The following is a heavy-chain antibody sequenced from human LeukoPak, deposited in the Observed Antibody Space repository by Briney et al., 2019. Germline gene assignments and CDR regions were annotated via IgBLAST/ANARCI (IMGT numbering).Heavy chain of an antibody. Sequence: PSETLSLTCTVSGGSISSYYWSWIRQPAGKGLEWIGRIYTSGSTNYNPSLKSRVTMSVDTSKNQFSLKLSSVTAADTAVYYCARTEVVPAAIVATNWFDPWGQGTLVTVSS. V-gene: IGHV4-4*07. D-gene: IGHD2-2*01. J-gene: IGHJ5*02. CDR3: ARTEVVPAAIVATNWFDP. CDR2: IYTSGST. CDR1: GGSISSYY.